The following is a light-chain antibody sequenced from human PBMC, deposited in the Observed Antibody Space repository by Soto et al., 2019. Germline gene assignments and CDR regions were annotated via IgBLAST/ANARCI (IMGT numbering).Light chain of an antibody. CDR1: QSVPGNY. Sequence: EIVLTQSPGTLSLTPGERATLSCRASQSVPGNYLAWLQHKPGQAPRLLIYGASNRATDTPARFSGSGSGTDFTLTITRLEPEDFAVYYWHQYTSPPWTLGQGTRLEIK. CDR3: HQYTSPPWT. V-gene: IGKV3-20*01. J-gene: IGKJ1*01. CDR2: GAS.